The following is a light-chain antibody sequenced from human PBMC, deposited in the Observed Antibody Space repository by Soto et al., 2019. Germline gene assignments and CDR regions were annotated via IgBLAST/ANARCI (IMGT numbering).Light chain of an antibody. Sequence: DIVMTQSPLSLPVTPGEPASISCRSSQSLLHSNGYNYLDWYLQKPGQSPQLLIYLGSNRASGVPDRFSGSGSGTDFTLKISRVDAEDVGVYYCMQALQTPRNTFGQGTKLEIK. CDR2: LGS. J-gene: IGKJ2*01. CDR1: QSLLHSNGYNY. V-gene: IGKV2-28*01. CDR3: MQALQTPRNT.